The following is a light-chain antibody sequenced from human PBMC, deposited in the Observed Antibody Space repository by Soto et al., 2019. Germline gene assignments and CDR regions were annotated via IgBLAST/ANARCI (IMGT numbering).Light chain of an antibody. J-gene: IGKJ4*01. CDR3: QQLNGYLELT. V-gene: IGKV1-5*03. CDR1: QSISSW. CDR2: KAS. Sequence: DIQMTQSPSTRSASVGDRVTITCRASQSISSWLAWYQQKPGKAPKLLIYKASTLESGVPSRFSGSGSGTEFTLTISSLQPEDFATYYCQQLNGYLELTFGGGTKVNIK.